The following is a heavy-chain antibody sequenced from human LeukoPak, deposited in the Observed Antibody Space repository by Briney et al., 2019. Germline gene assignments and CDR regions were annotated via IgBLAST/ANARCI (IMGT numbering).Heavy chain of an antibody. CDR3: ARVRGLGVITPYFDY. V-gene: IGHV4-59*08. CDR2: LYYSGST. D-gene: IGHD3-16*02. CDR1: GGSTSSYY. J-gene: IGHJ4*02. Sequence: SETLSLTCTVSGGSTSSYYWSWIRQPPGKGLEWIGSLYYSGSTNSNPSLKTRVTMSVDTPKNQFSLKLSSVTAADTAVYYCARVRGLGVITPYFDYWGQGALVTVSS.